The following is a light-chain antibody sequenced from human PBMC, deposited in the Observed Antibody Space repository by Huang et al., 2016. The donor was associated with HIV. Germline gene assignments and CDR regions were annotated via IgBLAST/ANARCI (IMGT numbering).Light chain of an antibody. CDR3: QQRSDWPPT. V-gene: IGKV3-11*01. Sequence: EIVLAQSPVTLSLSPGERATLACRASQSVSVYLAWYQQKAGQPPRLLSYNASNRATGSPARFSGSGSGTDFTLTISSLEPEDFAVYYCQQRSDWPPTFGRGTKVEIK. CDR2: NAS. J-gene: IGKJ1*01. CDR1: QSVSVY.